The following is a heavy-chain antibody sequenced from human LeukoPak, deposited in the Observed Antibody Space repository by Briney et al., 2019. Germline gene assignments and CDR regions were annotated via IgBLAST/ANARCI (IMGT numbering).Heavy chain of an antibody. CDR1: GFTFSSYA. J-gene: IGHJ4*02. V-gene: IGHV3-30*14. D-gene: IGHD6-19*01. CDR3: ARRAPGFSSGWLDY. CDR2: ISHDGSKK. Sequence: GGSLRLSCAASGFTFSSYAIRWVRQAPGKGLEWVAVISHDGSKKYYAESVKGRFTISRDNSKNTLSLQMGSLRTEDLAVYYCARRAPGFSSGWLDYWGQGTLVTVSS.